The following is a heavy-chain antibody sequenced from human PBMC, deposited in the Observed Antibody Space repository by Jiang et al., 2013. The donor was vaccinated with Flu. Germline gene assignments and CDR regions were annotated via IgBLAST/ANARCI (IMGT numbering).Heavy chain of an antibody. Sequence: PGKGLEWMGRIDPSDSYTNYSPSFQGHVTISADKSISTAYLQWSSLKASDTAMYYCARHYGGPRGYWGQGTLVTVSS. J-gene: IGHJ4*02. CDR2: IDPSDSYT. V-gene: IGHV5-10-1*01. CDR3: ARHYGGPRGY. D-gene: IGHD4-23*01.